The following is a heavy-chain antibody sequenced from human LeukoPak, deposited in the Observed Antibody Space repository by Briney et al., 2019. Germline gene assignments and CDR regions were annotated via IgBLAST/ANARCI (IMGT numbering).Heavy chain of an antibody. CDR2: INSDGSST. CDR1: GFTFSSYW. Sequence: PGGSLRLSCAASGFTFSSYWMNWVRQAPGKGLVWDSRINSDGSSTSYADSVKGRFTISRDNAKNTLYLQMNSLRGEDTAVYYCAARGYCSSTSCLLEYWGQGTLVTVSS. V-gene: IGHV3-74*01. J-gene: IGHJ4*02. D-gene: IGHD2-2*01. CDR3: AARGYCSSTSCLLEY.